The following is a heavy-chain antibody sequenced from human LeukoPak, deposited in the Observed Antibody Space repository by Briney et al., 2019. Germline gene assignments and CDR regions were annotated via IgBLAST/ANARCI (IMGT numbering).Heavy chain of an antibody. J-gene: IGHJ4*02. D-gene: IGHD6-19*01. CDR2: ISSNGGRT. CDR3: AREGVIAVAGSFDY. CDR1: GFTSSSYA. V-gene: IGHV3-64*01. Sequence: PGGSLRLSCAASGFTSSSYAMHWVPDAPGKGLEYVSAISSNGGRTYYANSVNGRFTTSRDNSKNTLYLQMGSLRAEDIAVYYCAREGVIAVAGSFDYWGQGTLVTVSS.